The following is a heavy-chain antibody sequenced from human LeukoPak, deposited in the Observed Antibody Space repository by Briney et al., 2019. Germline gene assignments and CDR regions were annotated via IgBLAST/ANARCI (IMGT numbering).Heavy chain of an antibody. D-gene: IGHD2-15*01. CDR1: GFTFSSYG. V-gene: IGHV3-30*18. Sequence: GGSLRLSCAASGFTFSSYGMHWVRQAPGKGLEWVAVISYDGSIKYYPDSVKGRFTISRDNSKNTLYLQMNSLRAEDTAVYYCAKGTDIVVVVAATDYWGQGTLVTVSS. J-gene: IGHJ4*02. CDR2: ISYDGSIK. CDR3: AKGTDIVVVVAATDY.